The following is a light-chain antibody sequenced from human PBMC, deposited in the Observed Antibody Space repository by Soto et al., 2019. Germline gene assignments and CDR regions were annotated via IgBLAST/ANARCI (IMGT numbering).Light chain of an antibody. CDR2: AVS. V-gene: IGLV2-14*03. CDR1: TSDIGSYNH. Sequence: QSALTQPASVSGSPGQSITISCSGTTSDIGSYNHVAWYQQFQGKSPKLMIYAVSDRPSGVSDRFSGSKSGITASLTISGLQTEDEADYYCISYTDRQSYLFGTGTKVTVL. CDR3: ISYTDRQSYL. J-gene: IGLJ1*01.